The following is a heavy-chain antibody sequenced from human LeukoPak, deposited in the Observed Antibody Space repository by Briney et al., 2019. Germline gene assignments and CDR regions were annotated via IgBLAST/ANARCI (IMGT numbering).Heavy chain of an antibody. Sequence: PSETLSLTCTVSGGAISGYYWSWIRQPPGKGLEWIVYIYYSGSTHYNPSLKSRVTISVDTWKNQFSLKLSSVTAAETAVYYCARHKEVEWSRICYYYYGMDVWGQGTTVTVYS. V-gene: IGHV4-59*08. CDR3: ARHKEVEWSRICYYYYGMDV. CDR1: GGAISGYY. D-gene: IGHD3-3*01. J-gene: IGHJ6*02. CDR2: IYYSGST.